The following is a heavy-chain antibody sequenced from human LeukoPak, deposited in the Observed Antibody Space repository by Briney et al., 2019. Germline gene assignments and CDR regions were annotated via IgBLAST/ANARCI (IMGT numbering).Heavy chain of an antibody. CDR2: IWHDGSNK. D-gene: IGHD5-24*01. V-gene: IGHV3-33*01. CDR1: GFTFGSYG. Sequence: GGSLRLSCAASGFTFGSYGMHWVRQAPGKGLEWVAVIWHDGSNKYYADSVKGRFTISRDNSKNTLDLQMNSLGAADTAVYYCARDGLRGNNWFDPWGQGTLVTVSS. CDR3: ARDGLRGNNWFDP. J-gene: IGHJ5*02.